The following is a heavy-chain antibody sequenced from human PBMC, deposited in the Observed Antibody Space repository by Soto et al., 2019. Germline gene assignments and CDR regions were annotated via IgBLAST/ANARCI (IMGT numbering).Heavy chain of an antibody. CDR2: INAGNGNT. CDR1: LYTFTISA. D-gene: IGHD3-22*01. V-gene: IGHV1-3*01. Sequence: GASVXVSFKSSLYTFTISAMHFLLQASGQRPEWMGWINAGNGNTKYSQKFQGRVTITRDISASTVYMEMSSLRSEDTAVYFCARVTDYFDNIGYSSEYLQNWGQGTPVTVSS. J-gene: IGHJ1*01. CDR3: ARVTDYFDNIGYSSEYLQN.